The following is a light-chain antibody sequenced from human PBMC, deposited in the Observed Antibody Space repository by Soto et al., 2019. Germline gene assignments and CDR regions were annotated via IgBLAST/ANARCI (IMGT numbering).Light chain of an antibody. CDR3: QQYYGSQWA. Sequence: EIVMTQSPVTLSVSPGERATLSCRASQSVSTNLAWYQHKPGQAPRFLIYGASTRATGIPARFSGSGSGTEFTLTISSLQAEDVAVYFCQQYYGSQWAFGQGTKVEIK. J-gene: IGKJ1*01. CDR1: QSVSTN. V-gene: IGKV3-15*01. CDR2: GAS.